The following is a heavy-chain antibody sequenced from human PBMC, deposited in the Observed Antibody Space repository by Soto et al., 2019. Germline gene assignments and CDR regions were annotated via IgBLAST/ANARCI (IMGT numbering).Heavy chain of an antibody. J-gene: IGHJ3*02. CDR2: ILSDGSKQ. CDR3: GRTIAVAGPDAFDI. Sequence: QVQLVESGGGVVQPGRSLRLSCAASRFTFSYYAMHWIRQAPGKGLEWVAVILSDGSKQYYAESVKGRFTISRDNSKSTLYLQMNRLRGEETAVYYCGRTIAVAGPDAFDIWGQGTMVTVSS. D-gene: IGHD6-19*01. V-gene: IGHV3-30-3*01. CDR1: RFTFSYYA.